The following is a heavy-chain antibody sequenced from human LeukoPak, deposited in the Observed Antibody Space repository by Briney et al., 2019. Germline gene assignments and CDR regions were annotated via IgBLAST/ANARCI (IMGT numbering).Heavy chain of an antibody. CDR1: GFTFSTYW. J-gene: IGHJ4*02. V-gene: IGHV3-7*01. CDR2: IKQDGSEK. CDR3: ARESNTGCHFDY. D-gene: IGHD2-2*01. Sequence: GGSLRLSCAASGFTFSTYWMSWVRQAPGKGLEWVANIKQDGSEKYYMDSVKGRFTISRDNARNSLNLQMNSLRAEDTAVYYCARESNTGCHFDYWGQGTLVTVSS.